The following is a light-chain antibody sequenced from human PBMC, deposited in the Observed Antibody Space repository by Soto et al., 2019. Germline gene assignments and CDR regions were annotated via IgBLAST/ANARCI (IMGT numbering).Light chain of an antibody. V-gene: IGKV1-9*01. J-gene: IGKJ4*01. CDR2: AAS. CDR3: QLLNSYPFT. CDR1: QGISSY. Sequence: DIQLTQSPSFLSASVGDRVTITCRASQGISSYLAWYQQKPGKAPKLLIYAASTLQSGVPSRFSGSGSGTEFTITISSLQPEYFATYYCQLLNSYPFTFCGGTKVEIK.